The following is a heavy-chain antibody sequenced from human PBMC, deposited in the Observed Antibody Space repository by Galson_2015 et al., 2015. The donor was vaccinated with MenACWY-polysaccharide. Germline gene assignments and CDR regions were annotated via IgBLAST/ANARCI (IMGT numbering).Heavy chain of an antibody. CDR2: IYHSGST. CDR1: GYSISSGSY. J-gene: IGHJ4*02. Sequence: ETLSLTCAVSGYSISSGSYWGWIRQPPEKGLEWIGSIYHSGSTYYNPSLKSRVTISVDTSKNQFSLNLSSVTAADTAVYYCARVEKYSGSYYILHWGQGTLVTVSS. CDR3: ARVEKYSGSYYILH. V-gene: IGHV4-38-2*01. D-gene: IGHD1-26*01.